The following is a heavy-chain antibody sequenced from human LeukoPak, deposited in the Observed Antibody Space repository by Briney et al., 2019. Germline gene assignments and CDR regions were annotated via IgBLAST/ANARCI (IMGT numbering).Heavy chain of an antibody. J-gene: IGHJ4*02. CDR3: VRDNRDSSGWDFDY. V-gene: IGHV1-18*01. CDR2: ISVYNGNR. D-gene: IGHD6-19*01. CDR1: GYSFTNYG. Sequence: ASVKVSFKASGYSFTNYGITWVREAPGQGLEWVGWISVYNGNRNYAQKFQGRVSMTTDTSTNTAYMEMRSLRSDDTALYYCVRDNRDSSGWDFDYWGQGTLVTVSS.